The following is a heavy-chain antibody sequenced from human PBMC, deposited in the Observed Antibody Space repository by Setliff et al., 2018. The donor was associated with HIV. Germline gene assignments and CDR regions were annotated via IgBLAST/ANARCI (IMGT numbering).Heavy chain of an antibody. CDR3: VRDPGYKSSWYGAFDI. Sequence: ASVKVSCKASGYTFTSYGISWVRQAPGQGLEWMGWISAYNGNTNYAQKLQGRVAMTTDTSTSTAYMELRSLRSDDTAVYYCVRDPGYKSSWYGAFDIWGQGTMVTVSS. CDR1: GYTFTSYG. CDR2: ISAYNGNT. D-gene: IGHD6-13*01. V-gene: IGHV1-18*01. J-gene: IGHJ3*02.